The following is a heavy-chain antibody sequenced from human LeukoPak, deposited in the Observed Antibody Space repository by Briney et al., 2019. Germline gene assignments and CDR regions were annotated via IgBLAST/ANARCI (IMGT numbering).Heavy chain of an antibody. D-gene: IGHD3-9*01. CDR3: ARISLTGYAPISGYFDY. Sequence: SETLSLTCAVYGGSFSGYYWSWIRQPPGKGLEWIGEINHSGSTNYNPSLNGRVSISRDTTKNLFSLKLSSVTAADTAVYYCARISLTGYAPISGYFDYWGQGTLVTVSS. CDR1: GGSFSGYY. J-gene: IGHJ4*02. CDR2: INHSGST. V-gene: IGHV4-34*01.